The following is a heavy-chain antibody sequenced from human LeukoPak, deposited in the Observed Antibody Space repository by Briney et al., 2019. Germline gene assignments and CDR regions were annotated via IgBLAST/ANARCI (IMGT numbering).Heavy chain of an antibody. CDR2: IYYSGST. J-gene: IGHJ6*03. Sequence: SETLSLTCTVSGGSISSYYWSWIRQPPGKRLEWIGYIYYSGSTNYNPSLKSRVTISVDTSKNQFSLKLSSVTAADTAVYYCARGLVVVAATPYYYYYMDVWGKGTTVTVSS. CDR1: GGSISSYY. CDR3: ARGLVVVAATPYYYYYMDV. V-gene: IGHV4-59*01. D-gene: IGHD2-15*01.